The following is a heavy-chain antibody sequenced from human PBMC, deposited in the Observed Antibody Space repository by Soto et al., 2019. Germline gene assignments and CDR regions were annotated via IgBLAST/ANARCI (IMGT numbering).Heavy chain of an antibody. J-gene: IGHJ6*04. CDR1: GFTFSSYS. CDR2: ISSGSSYI. D-gene: IGHD6-13*01. CDR3: ARDKGIAAYGAMDV. Sequence: EVQLVESGGGLVKPGGSLRLSCAASGFTFSSYSMNWVRQAPGKGLEWVSSISSGSSYIYYADSVKGRFTISRDNAKNSLYLQMNSLRAEDTAVYYCARDKGIAAYGAMDVWGKGTTVTVSS. V-gene: IGHV3-21*01.